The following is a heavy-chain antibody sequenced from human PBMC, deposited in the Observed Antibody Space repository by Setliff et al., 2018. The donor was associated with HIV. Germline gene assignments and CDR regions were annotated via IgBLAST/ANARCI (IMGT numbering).Heavy chain of an antibody. D-gene: IGHD6-13*01. CDR1: DYTFSTYW. V-gene: IGHV5-51*01. CDR2: IYPDDSNI. J-gene: IGHJ3*01. CDR3: ARRDGRSMNAFQI. Sequence: PGESLKISCKALDYTFSTYWIGWVRRMPGEGLEWMGIIYPDDSNIRYNPSFQSQVTISADKSITTAYLEIHNLKASDTATYYCARRDGRSMNAFQIWGPGTMVTVSS.